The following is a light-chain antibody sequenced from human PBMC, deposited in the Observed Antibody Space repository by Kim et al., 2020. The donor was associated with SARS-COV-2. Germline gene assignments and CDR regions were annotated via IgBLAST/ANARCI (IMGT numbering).Light chain of an antibody. J-gene: IGKJ2*01. CDR2: TAS. V-gene: IGKV1-39*01. CDR1: QSISDY. CDR3: QQSSSTPFP. Sequence: DIQMTQFPSSLSASVGDRVTITCRASQSISDYLNWYQQKPGRAPNLLIYTASNLQSGVPSRFSGSGSGTDFSLTISSLQPEDFATYYCQQSSSTPFPFGQGTKLEI.